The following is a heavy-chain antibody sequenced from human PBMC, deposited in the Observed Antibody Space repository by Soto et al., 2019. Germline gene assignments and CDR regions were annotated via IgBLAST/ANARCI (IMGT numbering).Heavy chain of an antibody. J-gene: IGHJ4*02. Sequence: VGSLRLSCAASGFTFSSYSMNWVRQAPGKGLEWVSCIYSSGSYIYYADSVKGRFTVSRDNAKNSLYLQMNSLRAEDTAVYYCARESSAVGATSFDYWGQGTLLTVSS. CDR3: ARESSAVGATSFDY. V-gene: IGHV3-21*01. CDR2: IYSSGSYI. CDR1: GFTFSSYS. D-gene: IGHD1-26*01.